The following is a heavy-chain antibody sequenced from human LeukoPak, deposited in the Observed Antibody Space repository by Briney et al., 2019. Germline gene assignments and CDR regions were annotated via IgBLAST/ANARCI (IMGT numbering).Heavy chain of an antibody. J-gene: IGHJ5*02. CDR3: ERKGDYRDYPNWFDT. Sequence: GESLKISCKGSGYRFTSYWIGWVRQMPGKGLEWMGIIHPGDSDTRYSPSFQGQVSISADKSISTAYLQWSSLKASDTAMDYCERKGDYRDYPNWFDTWGQGTLVTVSS. CDR2: IHPGDSDT. D-gene: IGHD4-17*01. V-gene: IGHV5-51*01. CDR1: GYRFTSYW.